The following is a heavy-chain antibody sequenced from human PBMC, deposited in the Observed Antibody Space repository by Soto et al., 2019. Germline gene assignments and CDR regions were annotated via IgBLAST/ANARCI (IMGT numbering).Heavy chain of an antibody. D-gene: IGHD6-13*01. CDR2: IRSKAYGGTT. CDR3: TRDRQQQLVLDHWFDP. Sequence: SLRLSCTASGFTFGDYAMSWFRQAPGKGLEWVGFIRSKAYGGTTEYAASVKGRFTISRDDSKSIAYLQMNSLKTEDTAVYYCTRDRQQQLVLDHWFDPWGQGTLVTVSS. CDR1: GFTFGDYA. J-gene: IGHJ5*02. V-gene: IGHV3-49*03.